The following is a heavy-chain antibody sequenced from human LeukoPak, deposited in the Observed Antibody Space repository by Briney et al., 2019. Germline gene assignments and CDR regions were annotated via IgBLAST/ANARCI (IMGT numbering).Heavy chain of an antibody. D-gene: IGHD3-10*01. CDR3: ARQVLLWFGELSSGDADY. V-gene: IGHV4-39*01. Sequence: PSETLSLTCTVSGGSISSSSYYWGWIRQPPGKGLEWIGSIYYSGSTYYNPSLKSRVTISVDTSKNQFSLKLSSVTAADTAVHYCARQVLLWFGELSSGDADYWGQGTLVTVSS. CDR1: GGSISSSSYY. CDR2: IYYSGST. J-gene: IGHJ4*02.